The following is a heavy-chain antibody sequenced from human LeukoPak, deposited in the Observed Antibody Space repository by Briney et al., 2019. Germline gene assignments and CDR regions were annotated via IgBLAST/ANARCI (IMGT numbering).Heavy chain of an antibody. CDR1: GGSFSGYY. CDR3: ARGGSITIFGVVIITTWYFDY. V-gene: IGHV4-34*01. CDR2: INHSGST. D-gene: IGHD3-3*01. J-gene: IGHJ4*02. Sequence: SETLSLTCAVYGGSFSGYYWSWIRQPPGKGLEWIGEINHSGSTNYNPSLKSRVTISVDTSKNQFSLKLSSVTAADTAVYYCARGGSITIFGVVIITTWYFDYWGQGTLVTVSP.